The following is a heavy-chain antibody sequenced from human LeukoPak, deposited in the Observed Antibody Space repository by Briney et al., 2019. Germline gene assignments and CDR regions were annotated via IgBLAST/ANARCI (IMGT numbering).Heavy chain of an antibody. J-gene: IGHJ4*02. V-gene: IGHV4-39*07. D-gene: IGHD6-19*01. Sequence: SETLSLTCTVSGGSISSSSYYWGWIRQPPGKGLEWIGSIYYSGSTYYNPSLKSRITISVDTSKNQFSLKLSSVTAADTAVYYCARDMQWLVRGSFDYWGQGTLVTVSS. CDR3: ARDMQWLVRGSFDY. CDR1: GGSISSSSYY. CDR2: IYYSGST.